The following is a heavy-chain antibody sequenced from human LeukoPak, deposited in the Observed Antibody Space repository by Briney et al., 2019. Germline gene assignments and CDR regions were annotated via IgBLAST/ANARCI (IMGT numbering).Heavy chain of an antibody. CDR3: ARSPYYYDSSGYYAFDI. J-gene: IGHJ3*02. D-gene: IGHD3-22*01. CDR1: GGSISSYY. Sequence: SETPSLTCTVSGGSISSYYWSWIRQPPGKGLEWIGYIYYSGGTNYNPSLKSRVTISVDTSKNQFFLKLSSVTAADTAVYYCARSPYYYDSSGYYAFDIWGQGTMVTVSS. CDR2: IYYSGGT. V-gene: IGHV4-59*01.